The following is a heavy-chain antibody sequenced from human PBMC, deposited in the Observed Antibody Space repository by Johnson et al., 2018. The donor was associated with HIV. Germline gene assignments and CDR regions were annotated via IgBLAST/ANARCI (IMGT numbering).Heavy chain of an antibody. J-gene: IGHJ3*02. V-gene: IGHV3-20*04. CDR1: GFTFDDYG. CDR2: INWNGGST. Sequence: MQLVESGGGVVHPGGSLRLSCAASGFTFDDYGMRWVRQAPGKGLEWVSGINWNGGSTDYVDSVKGRFTISRENSKNTLYLQMNSLRAEDTAVYYCARVEVLRTYCNVWSGSAHDAFDIWGQGTMVTVSS. CDR3: ARVEVLRTYCNVWSGSAHDAFDI. D-gene: IGHD3-3*01.